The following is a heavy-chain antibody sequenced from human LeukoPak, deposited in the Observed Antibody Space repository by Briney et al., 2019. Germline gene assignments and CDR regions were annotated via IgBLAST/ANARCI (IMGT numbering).Heavy chain of an antibody. CDR1: GFTFSSYS. V-gene: IGHV3-21*01. CDR3: ARDPPGVPAALYYYYGMDV. Sequence: GGSLRLSCAASGFTFSSYSMNWVRQAPGKGLEWVSSISSSSSYIYYADSVKGRFTISRDNAKNSLYPQMNSLRAEDTAVYYCARDPPGVPAALYYYYGMDVWGQGTTVTVSS. D-gene: IGHD2-2*01. J-gene: IGHJ6*02. CDR2: ISSSSSYI.